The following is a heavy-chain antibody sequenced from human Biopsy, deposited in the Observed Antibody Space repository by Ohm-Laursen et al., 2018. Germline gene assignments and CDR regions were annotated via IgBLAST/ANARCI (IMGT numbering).Heavy chain of an antibody. J-gene: IGHJ4*01. CDR2: ISGSSNNI. CDR3: TKRRTAVRPFDS. Sequence: SLRLSCTASGFIFSDYGMHWVRQAPGKGLEWVSGISGSSNNIIYADSVRGRFTISRDNAKSSLYLEMNSLRSEDTAFYYCTKRRTAVRPFDSWGHGTLSPSPQ. V-gene: IGHV3-9*01. D-gene: IGHD6-25*01. CDR1: GFIFSDYG.